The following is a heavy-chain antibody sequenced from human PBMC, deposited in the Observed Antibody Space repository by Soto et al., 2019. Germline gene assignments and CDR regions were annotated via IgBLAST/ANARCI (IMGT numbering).Heavy chain of an antibody. J-gene: IGHJ6*02. CDR3: ASDKVVVAATTTSQNGMDV. V-gene: IGHV4-4*02. CDR1: GGSISSSNW. D-gene: IGHD2-15*01. Sequence: QVQLQESGPGLVKPSGTLSLTCAVSGGSISSSNWWSWVRQPPGKGLEWIGEIYHSGSTNYNPSLKSRVTISVDKSKNQFSLKLSSVTAADTAVYYCASDKVVVAATTTSQNGMDVWGQGTTVTV. CDR2: IYHSGST.